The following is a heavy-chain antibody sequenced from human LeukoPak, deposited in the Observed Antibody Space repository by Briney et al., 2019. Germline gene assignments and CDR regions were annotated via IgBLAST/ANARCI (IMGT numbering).Heavy chain of an antibody. D-gene: IGHD2-2*01. J-gene: IGHJ4*02. CDR2: FDPEDGET. CDR3: ATQYCSSTSCYAGVYYFDY. Sequence: GASVKVSCKVSGYTLTELSMHWVRQAPGKGLEWMGGFDPEDGETIYAQKFQGRVTMTEDTSTDTAYMELSSLRSEDTAVYYCATQYCSSTSCYAGVYYFDYWGQGTLVTVSS. CDR1: GYTLTELS. V-gene: IGHV1-24*01.